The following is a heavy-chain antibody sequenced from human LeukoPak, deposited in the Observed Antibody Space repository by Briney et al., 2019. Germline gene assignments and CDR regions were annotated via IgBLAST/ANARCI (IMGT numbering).Heavy chain of an antibody. CDR3: ARDETGVAFDY. J-gene: IGHJ4*02. V-gene: IGHV3-21*01. CDR1: GFTFSSYS. D-gene: IGHD1-14*01. Sequence: PGGSLRLSCAASGFTFSSYSMNWVRQAPGKGLEWVASISSSSSYIYYADSVKGRFTISRDNAKNSLYLQMNSLSAEDTAVYYCARDETGVAFDYWGQGTLVTVSS. CDR2: ISSSSSYI.